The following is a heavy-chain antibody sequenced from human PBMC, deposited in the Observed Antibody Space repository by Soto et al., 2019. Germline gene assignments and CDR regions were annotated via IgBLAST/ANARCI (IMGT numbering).Heavy chain of an antibody. CDR1: GFTFSSYA. J-gene: IGHJ4*02. Sequence: GGSLRLSCAASGFTFSSYAMSWVRQAPGKGLEWVSAISGSGGSTYYADSVKGRFTISRDNSKNTLYLQMNSLRAEDTAVYYCTREEVFSSGPSGYYFDYWGQGTLVTVSS. CDR3: TREEVFSSGPSGYYFDY. CDR2: ISGSGGST. V-gene: IGHV3-23*01. D-gene: IGHD1-26*01.